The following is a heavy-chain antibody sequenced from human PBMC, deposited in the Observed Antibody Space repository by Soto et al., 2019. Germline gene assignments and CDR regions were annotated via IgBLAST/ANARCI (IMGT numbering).Heavy chain of an antibody. V-gene: IGHV3-74*01. CDR3: ESLSAPVDY. D-gene: IGHD2-2*01. Sequence: GGSLRLSCAASGFTFSSYWMHWVRQAPGKGLVWVSEIDSDGSRTNYADSVKGRFTISRDNAKNTLYLQMNSLRAEDTAVYYCESLSAPVDYWGQGTLVTVSS. CDR2: IDSDGSRT. J-gene: IGHJ4*02. CDR1: GFTFSSYW.